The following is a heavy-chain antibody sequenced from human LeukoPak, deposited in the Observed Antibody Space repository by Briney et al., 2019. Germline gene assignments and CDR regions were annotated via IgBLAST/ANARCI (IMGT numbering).Heavy chain of an antibody. D-gene: IGHD6-25*01. CDR3: ARQGGGFWYFDL. V-gene: IGHV4-59*08. CDR2: IYYSGST. CDR1: GGSISSYY. J-gene: IGHJ2*01. Sequence: SETLSLTCTVSGGSISSYYWSWIRQPSGKGLEWIGYIYYSGSTNYNPSLKSRVTISVDTSKNQFSLKLSSVTAADTAVYYCARQGGGFWYFDLWGRGTLVTVSS.